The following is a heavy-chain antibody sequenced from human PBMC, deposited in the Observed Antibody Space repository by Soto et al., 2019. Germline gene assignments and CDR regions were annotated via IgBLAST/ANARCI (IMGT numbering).Heavy chain of an antibody. D-gene: IGHD2-15*01. Sequence: EVQLLESGGGLVQPGGSLRLSCAASGFSFSDYSMTWVRQAPGRGLEWVSTLTSRGTTFYADSVKGRFTISRDNSKNTLSLQMHSLRTKDTALYYCAKRATTVPTPGNYFDCWGQGTLVTVSS. V-gene: IGHV3-23*01. CDR1: GFSFSDYS. CDR2: LTSRGTT. CDR3: AKRATTVPTPGNYFDC. J-gene: IGHJ4*02.